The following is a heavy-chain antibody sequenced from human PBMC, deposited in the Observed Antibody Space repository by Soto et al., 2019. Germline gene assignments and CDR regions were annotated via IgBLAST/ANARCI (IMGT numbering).Heavy chain of an antibody. Sequence: QVQLQESGLGLVKPSETLSLTCTVSGGSISSYYWSWIRQPPGKGLEWIGYIYYSGSTNYSPSLKSRVTISVDTSKNQFSLRLSSVTAADTAVYYCARRYGSSFDYWGQGTLVTVSS. CDR3: ARRYGSSFDY. D-gene: IGHD4-17*01. CDR2: IYYSGST. CDR1: GGSISSYY. J-gene: IGHJ4*02. V-gene: IGHV4-59*08.